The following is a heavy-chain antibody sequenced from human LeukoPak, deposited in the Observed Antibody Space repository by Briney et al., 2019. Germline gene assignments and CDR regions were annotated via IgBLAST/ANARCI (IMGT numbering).Heavy chain of an antibody. CDR3: AKEHPYGAKSFDY. CDR2: ISTSSTTI. J-gene: IGHJ4*02. D-gene: IGHD4/OR15-4a*01. Sequence: GGSLRLSCAASGFTFSIYNMNWVRQAPGKGLEWVSYISTSSTTIYYADSVKGRFTISRDNAKNSLYLQMNSLRAEDTAVYYCAKEHPYGAKSFDYWGQGTLVTVSS. CDR1: GFTFSIYN. V-gene: IGHV3-48*04.